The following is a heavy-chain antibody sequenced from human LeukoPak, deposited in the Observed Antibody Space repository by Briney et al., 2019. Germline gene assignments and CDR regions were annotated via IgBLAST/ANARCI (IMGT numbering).Heavy chain of an antibody. CDR2: IYHSGRP. CDR3: ARVNINNWHSCDY. D-gene: IGHD1-1*01. Sequence: SGTLSLTCAVSGVSISSNNWWGWVRQPPGEGLGWIGEIYHSGRPNYNPSLKSRVTISVDKSRNHFSLNLSSVTAADTAVYYCARVNINNWHSCDYWGQGTLVTVSS. J-gene: IGHJ4*02. V-gene: IGHV4-4*02. CDR1: GVSISSNNW.